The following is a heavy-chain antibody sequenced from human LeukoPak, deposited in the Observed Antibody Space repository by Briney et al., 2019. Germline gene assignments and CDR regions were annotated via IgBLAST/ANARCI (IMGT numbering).Heavy chain of an antibody. CDR1: GFTFSRYE. Sequence: GGSLRLSCAASGFTFSRYELNWVRQAPGKGLEWVSYISSSGSIIYYADSVKGRFTISRDNAKNSLYLQMNSLRAEGTAVYYCARDLGMTDGDYVSYFDYWGQGTLVTVSS. CDR3: ARDLGMTDGDYVSYFDY. D-gene: IGHD4-17*01. CDR2: ISSSGSII. J-gene: IGHJ4*02. V-gene: IGHV3-48*03.